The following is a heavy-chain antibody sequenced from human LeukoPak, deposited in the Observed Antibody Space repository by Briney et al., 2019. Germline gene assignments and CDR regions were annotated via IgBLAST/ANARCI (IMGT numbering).Heavy chain of an antibody. Sequence: PGRSLRLSCAASGFSFSSYAMHWVRQAPGKGLEWVAFTLYDGSYKYYADSVKGRFTISRDNSKNTLYLQMNSLRAEDTAVYYCARGTPSSSGWLYYGMDVWGQGTTVTVSS. D-gene: IGHD6-19*01. J-gene: IGHJ6*02. CDR2: TLYDGSYK. CDR3: ARGTPSSSGWLYYGMDV. V-gene: IGHV3-30-3*01. CDR1: GFSFSSYA.